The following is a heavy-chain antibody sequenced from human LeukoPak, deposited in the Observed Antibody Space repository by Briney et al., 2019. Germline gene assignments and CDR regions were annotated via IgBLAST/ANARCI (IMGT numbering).Heavy chain of an antibody. CDR3: ASSSWYALDY. J-gene: IGHJ4*02. Sequence: GGSLRLSCAASGFTFSSYEMNWVRQAPGKGLEWISYISSSGSTMCYADSVKGRFTISRDNAKNSLYLQMNSLRAEDTAIYYCASSSWYALDYWGQETLVTVSS. V-gene: IGHV3-48*03. D-gene: IGHD6-13*01. CDR1: GFTFSSYE. CDR2: ISSSGSTM.